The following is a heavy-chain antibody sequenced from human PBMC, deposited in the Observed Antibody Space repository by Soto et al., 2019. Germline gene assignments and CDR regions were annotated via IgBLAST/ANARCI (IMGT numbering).Heavy chain of an antibody. CDR3: ARPFCSSNSCHNWFDS. CDR1: GYIFTGYY. D-gene: IGHD2-2*01. J-gene: IGHJ5*01. CDR2: INPNSGDT. V-gene: IGHV1-2*02. Sequence: AAVKVSCKASGYIFTGYYINWVRQAPGQGLEWMGWINPNSGDTSFLQKFQGRVSMTTDTSINTAYMELSRVTSDDTAVYYCARPFCSSNSCHNWFDSWGQGTLVTVSS.